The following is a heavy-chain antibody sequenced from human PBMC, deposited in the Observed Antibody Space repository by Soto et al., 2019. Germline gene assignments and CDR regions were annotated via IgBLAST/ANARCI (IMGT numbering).Heavy chain of an antibody. Sequence: ASVKVSCQASGYSITSYDINWVRQATGQGLEWMGWMNPNSGNTGYAQKFQGRVTMTRNTPISTAYMELSSLRSEDTAVYYCAVVVVAATYYYYMDVWGKGTTVTVSS. D-gene: IGHD2-15*01. CDR3: AVVVVAATYYYYMDV. V-gene: IGHV1-8*01. CDR2: MNPNSGNT. J-gene: IGHJ6*03. CDR1: GYSITSYD.